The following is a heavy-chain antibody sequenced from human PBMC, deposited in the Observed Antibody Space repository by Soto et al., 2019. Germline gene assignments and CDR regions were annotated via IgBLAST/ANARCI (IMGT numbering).Heavy chain of an antibody. D-gene: IGHD1-26*01. CDR3: AKALVRKPTDWLDP. Sequence: ASVRVPCKASGVSFTDYYIHWLRQAPGQGLEWMGWINAHSGGTEYAQKFQGRVTLTRDTSIATAYLPLTSLTSDDKALYYCAKALVRKPTDWLDPWGQGTRVTVSS. V-gene: IGHV1-2*02. CDR2: INAHSGGT. CDR1: GVSFTDYY. J-gene: IGHJ5*02.